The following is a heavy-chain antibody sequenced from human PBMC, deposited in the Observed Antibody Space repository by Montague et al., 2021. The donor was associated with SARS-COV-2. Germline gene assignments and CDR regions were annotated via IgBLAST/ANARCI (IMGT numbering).Heavy chain of an antibody. D-gene: IGHD5-18*01. CDR2: IYYSGST. Sequence: SETLSLTCTVAGGSISSYYWGWIRQPPGKGLEWIGYIYYSGSTNYNPSLKSRVTISLDTSKNQFSLKLNSVTAADTAVYYCARGSHGPDAFAIWGQGTMVTVSS. V-gene: IGHV4-59*01. CDR1: GGSISSYY. J-gene: IGHJ3*02. CDR3: ARGSHGPDAFAI.